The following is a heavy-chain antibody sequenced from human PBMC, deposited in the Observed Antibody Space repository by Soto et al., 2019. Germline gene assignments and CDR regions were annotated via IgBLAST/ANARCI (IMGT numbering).Heavy chain of an antibody. D-gene: IGHD3-22*01. CDR1: GFTFSSYS. J-gene: IGHJ6*02. Sequence: GGSLRLSCAASGFTFSSYSMNWVRQAPGKGLEWVSSISSSSSYIYYADSVKGRFTISRDNAKNSLYLQMNSLRAEDTAVYYCARDGYYYDSSGYSTPSRYYYYGMDVWGQGTTVTVYS. CDR3: ARDGYYYDSSGYSTPSRYYYYGMDV. V-gene: IGHV3-21*01. CDR2: ISSSSSYI.